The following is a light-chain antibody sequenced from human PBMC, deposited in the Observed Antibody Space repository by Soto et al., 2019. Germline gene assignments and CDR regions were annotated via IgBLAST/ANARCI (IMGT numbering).Light chain of an antibody. CDR3: QQRSNWPRRFT. CDR2: DAS. CDR1: QSVSSY. Sequence: EIVLTQSPATLSLSPGERATLSCRASQSVSSYLAWYQQKPGQAPRLLIYDASNRATGIPARFSGSGSGTDFALTISSLEPEDFAVYYYQQRSNWPRRFTFGPGTKVDIK. J-gene: IGKJ3*01. V-gene: IGKV3-11*01.